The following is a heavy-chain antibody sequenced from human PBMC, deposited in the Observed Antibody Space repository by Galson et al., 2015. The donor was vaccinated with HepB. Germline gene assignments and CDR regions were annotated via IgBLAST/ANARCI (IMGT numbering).Heavy chain of an antibody. CDR1: GFTFSNYW. Sequence: SLRLSCAASGFTFSNYWMSWVRQAPGKGLEWVANIKQDGREKYYVDSVKGRFTISRDNAKNSLYLQMNSLRAEDTAVYYCAMEVDYYDSSGYRGYYYGMDVWGQGTTVTVSS. J-gene: IGHJ6*02. CDR3: AMEVDYYDSSGYRGYYYGMDV. V-gene: IGHV3-7*04. D-gene: IGHD3-22*01. CDR2: IKQDGREK.